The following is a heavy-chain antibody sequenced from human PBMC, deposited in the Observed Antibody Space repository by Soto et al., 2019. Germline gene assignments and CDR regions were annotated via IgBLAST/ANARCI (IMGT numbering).Heavy chain of an antibody. CDR1: RFSFRTYA. Sequence: GGSLRLSCEASRFSFRTYAMHWVRQAPGKGLEWVAGISYGGDNKYYADSVKGRFTVSRDNSKNTLYLQMESLRTADTAVYYCSRDLGRNWLQVWLAPWGHAALVTVS. V-gene: IGHV3-30-3*01. J-gene: IGHJ5*02. CDR2: ISYGGDNK. CDR3: SRDLGRNWLQVWLAP. D-gene: IGHD3-9*01.